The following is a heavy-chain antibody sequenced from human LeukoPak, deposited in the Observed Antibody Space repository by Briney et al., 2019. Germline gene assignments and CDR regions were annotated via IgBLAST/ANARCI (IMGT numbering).Heavy chain of an antibody. V-gene: IGHV4-4*02. CDR2: IYYIGST. CDR1: GGSISSGGY. Sequence: SETLSLTCAVSGGSISSGGYWSWLRQPPGKGLEWIGQIYYIGSTNYNPSLKSRVTISVDTSKNQFSLKLSSVTAADTAVYYCARSSWVAAAGTYYFDYWGQGTLVTVSS. CDR3: ARSSWVAAAGTYYFDY. D-gene: IGHD6-13*01. J-gene: IGHJ4*02.